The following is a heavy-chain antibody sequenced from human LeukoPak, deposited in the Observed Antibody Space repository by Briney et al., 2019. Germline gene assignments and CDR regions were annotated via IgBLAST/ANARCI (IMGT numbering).Heavy chain of an antibody. Sequence: AGGSLRLSCAASGFTFSSYSMNWVRQAPGKGLEWVSYISSSSSTIYYADSVKGRFTISRDNAKNSLYLQMNSLRAEDTAVYYCARVQYYYDSSGYDAFDIWGQGTMVTVSS. V-gene: IGHV3-48*04. CDR1: GFTFSSYS. D-gene: IGHD3-22*01. CDR3: ARVQYYYDSSGYDAFDI. CDR2: ISSSSSTI. J-gene: IGHJ3*02.